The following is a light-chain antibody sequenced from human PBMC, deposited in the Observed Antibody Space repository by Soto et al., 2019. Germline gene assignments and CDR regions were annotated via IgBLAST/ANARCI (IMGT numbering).Light chain of an antibody. CDR3: QQYGSSPRT. CDR2: GAS. CDR1: QSVSSNF. Sequence: DSVLTQSPGTLSLSPGERATLSCRASQSVSSNFLAWYQQRPGQAPRLLIYGASNRATGIPDRFSGSGSGTDFTLTISRLEPEDFAVYYCQQYGSSPRTFGQGTKVDIK. J-gene: IGKJ1*01. V-gene: IGKV3-20*01.